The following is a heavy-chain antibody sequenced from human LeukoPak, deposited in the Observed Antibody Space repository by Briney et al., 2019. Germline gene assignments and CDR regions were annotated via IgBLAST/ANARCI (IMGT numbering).Heavy chain of an antibody. CDR3: ARKAGYKDFYYYYYYMDV. V-gene: IGHV1-2*06. D-gene: IGHD5-24*01. CDR2: INPNSGGT. Sequence: ASVRVSCKASGYTFTGYYMHWVRQAPGQGLEWMGRINPNSGGTNYAQKFQGRVTMTRDTSISTAYMELSRLRSDDTAVYHCARKAGYKDFYYYYYYMDVWGKGTTVTVSS. J-gene: IGHJ6*03. CDR1: GYTFTGYY.